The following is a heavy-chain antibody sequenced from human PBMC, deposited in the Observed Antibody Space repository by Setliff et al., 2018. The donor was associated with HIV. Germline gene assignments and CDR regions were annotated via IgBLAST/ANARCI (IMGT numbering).Heavy chain of an antibody. J-gene: IGHJ3*01. V-gene: IGHV4-61*08. CDR3: ARAPPGIQNDAFDV. CDR1: GGSISSGDYY. Sequence: SETLSLTCTVSGGSISSGDYYWSWIRQPPGEGLEWIGEINHSGKTNYNPSLKSRVTISVDTSKNQFSLRLTSVTAADTAVYYCARAPPGIQNDAFDVWGQGTMVTVSS. CDR2: INHSGKT.